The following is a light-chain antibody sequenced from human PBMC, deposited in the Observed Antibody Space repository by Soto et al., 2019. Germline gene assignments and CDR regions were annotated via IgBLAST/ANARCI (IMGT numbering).Light chain of an antibody. CDR2: SDN. J-gene: IGLJ3*02. CDR3: ATWDHPLNGRV. Sequence: QSVLTQPPSASGTPGQRVTISCSGSSSNIGSNSVNWYHQVTGTAPKLLIHSDNQRPSGVPDRFSGSKSGPSASMAISGLQSGDEADYYCATWDHPLNGRVFGGGTK. CDR1: SSNIGSNS. V-gene: IGLV1-44*01.